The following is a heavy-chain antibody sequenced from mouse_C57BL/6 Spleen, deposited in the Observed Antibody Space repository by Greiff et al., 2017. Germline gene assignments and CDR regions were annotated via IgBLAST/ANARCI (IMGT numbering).Heavy chain of an antibody. CDR1: GYSFTDYN. CDR2: INPNYGTT. J-gene: IGHJ1*03. V-gene: IGHV1-39*01. Sequence: VQLQQSGPELVKPGASVKISCKASGYSFTDYNMNWVKQSNGKSLEWIGVINPNYGTTSYNQKFKGKATLTVDQSSSTAYMQLNSLTSEVSAVYYCARNPITTVVASRGCYFDVWGTGTTVTVSS. CDR3: ARNPITTVVASRGCYFDV. D-gene: IGHD1-1*01.